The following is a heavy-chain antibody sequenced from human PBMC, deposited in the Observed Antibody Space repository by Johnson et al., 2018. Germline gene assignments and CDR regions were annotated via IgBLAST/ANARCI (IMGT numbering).Heavy chain of an antibody. D-gene: IGHD5-18*01. J-gene: IGHJ3*02. V-gene: IGHV3-30*03. Sequence: QVQLVQSGGRVVQPGRSPRLSCAASGFTFSSYAMHWVRQAPGKGLEWVAVISYDGSNKYYADSVKGRFTISRDNSGNTLYLQMNSLRAEDTAVYYWGGDYRYDDAFDIWGQGTMVTVSS. CDR3: GGDYRYDDAFDI. CDR2: ISYDGSNK. CDR1: GFTFSSYA.